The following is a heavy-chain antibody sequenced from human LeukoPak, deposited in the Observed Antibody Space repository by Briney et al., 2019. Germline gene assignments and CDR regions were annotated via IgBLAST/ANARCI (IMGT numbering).Heavy chain of an antibody. CDR3: ARGSSWEFDY. D-gene: IGHD6-13*01. V-gene: IGHV4-59*01. Sequence: PSETLSLTCTVSGGSIGSYYWSWIRQPPGKGLEWIGYIYYSGSTNYNPSLKSRVTISVDTSKNQFSLKLSSVTAADTAVYYCARGSSWEFDYWGQGTLVTVSS. CDR1: GGSIGSYY. J-gene: IGHJ4*02. CDR2: IYYSGST.